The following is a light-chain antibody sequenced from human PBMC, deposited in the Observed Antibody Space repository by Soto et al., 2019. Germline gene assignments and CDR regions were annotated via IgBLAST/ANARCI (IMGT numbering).Light chain of an antibody. CDR1: ALSKQY. J-gene: IGLJ2*01. Sequence: SYELTQAPSVSVSPGQTARITCSGDALSKQYAYWYQQKPGQAPVLVIYKDSERPSGIPERFSGSSSGTTVTLTISGVQAEDEADYYCQSADSSGTLGVVFGGGTKLTVL. CDR2: KDS. CDR3: QSADSSGTLGVV. V-gene: IGLV3-25*03.